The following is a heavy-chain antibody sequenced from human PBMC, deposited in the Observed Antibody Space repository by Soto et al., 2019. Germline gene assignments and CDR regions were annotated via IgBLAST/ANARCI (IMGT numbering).Heavy chain of an antibody. CDR1: GFTFNNYG. Sequence: QVQLVESGGGVVQPGRSLRLSCAASGFTFNNYGMHWVRQAPGKGLEWVALIWHDGSNKGYADSVKGRFTISRDNSKNTLNLQKNSLRVEETAVYYCTRAAIKGELLDYWGQGTQVTVSS. CDR3: TRAAIKGELLDY. D-gene: IGHD1-26*01. CDR2: IWHDGSNK. J-gene: IGHJ4*02. V-gene: IGHV3-33*01.